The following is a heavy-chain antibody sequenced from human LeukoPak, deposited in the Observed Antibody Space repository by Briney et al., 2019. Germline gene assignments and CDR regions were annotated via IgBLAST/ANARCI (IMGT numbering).Heavy chain of an antibody. V-gene: IGHV3-53*01. J-gene: IGHJ4*02. Sequence: GGSLRLSCAASGFTVNSNYMNWVRQAPGKGLEWVSVLYSDDTTYYAGSVRGRFTISRDNSKSTLYLQMNSLRAEDTAVYYCARGGGYYAIDYWGQGTLVTVSS. CDR1: GFTVNSNY. D-gene: IGHD1-26*01. CDR3: ARGGGYYAIDY. CDR2: LYSDDTT.